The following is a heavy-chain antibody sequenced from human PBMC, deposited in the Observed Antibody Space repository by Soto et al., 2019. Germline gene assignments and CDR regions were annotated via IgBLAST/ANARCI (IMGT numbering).Heavy chain of an antibody. D-gene: IGHD1-26*01. Sequence: PGGSLRLSCAASGFTFSSYAMHWVRQAPGKGLEWVAVISYDGSNKCYADSVKGRFTIARDNSKNTLYLQMNSLRAEDTAVYYCARDDRRYSGSYYYGMDVWGQGTTVPVSS. CDR2: ISYDGSNK. V-gene: IGHV3-30-3*01. CDR1: GFTFSSYA. CDR3: ARDDRRYSGSYYYGMDV. J-gene: IGHJ6*02.